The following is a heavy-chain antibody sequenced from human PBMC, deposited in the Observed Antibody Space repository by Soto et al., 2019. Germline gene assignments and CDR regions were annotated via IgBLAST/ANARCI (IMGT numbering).Heavy chain of an antibody. CDR3: GRDLSYGSGSD. J-gene: IGHJ4*02. V-gene: IGHV3-33*01. CDR2: IWHDGSKK. CDR1: GFIFSHYG. Sequence: QVQLVESGGGVVQPGRSLRLSCAASGFIFSHYGMHWVRQAPGKGLQWVAAIWHDGSKKYHVDSVRGRFTISRDDSKNTLYLQMNSLRDEDTAVYHCGRDLSYGSGSDWGQGTLVTVSS. D-gene: IGHD3-10*01.